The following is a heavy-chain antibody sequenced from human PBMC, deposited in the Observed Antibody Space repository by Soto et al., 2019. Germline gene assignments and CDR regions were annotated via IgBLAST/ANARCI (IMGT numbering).Heavy chain of an antibody. CDR1: GGSMNSGGYC. D-gene: IGHD6-6*01. Sequence: QVQLQESGPGLVKPSQTLSLTCTVSGGSMNSGGYCWNWIRQHPREGLEWIGCISYGGTTSYNPSLQRRVTISVATSKNRFPRMEKSVTAPDTAVYDSARRILVWGQGTPLTVSS. CDR3: ARRILV. CDR2: ISYGGTT. J-gene: IGHJ4*02. V-gene: IGHV4-31*03.